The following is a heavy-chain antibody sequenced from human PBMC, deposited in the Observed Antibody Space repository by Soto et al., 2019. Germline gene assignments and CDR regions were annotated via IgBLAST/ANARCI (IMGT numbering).Heavy chain of an antibody. CDR3: ARVKYDFWSGYYYYYYGMDV. D-gene: IGHD3-3*01. CDR1: GGTFSSYA. CDR2: IIPIFGTA. J-gene: IGHJ6*02. Sequence: QVQLVQSGAEVKKPGSSVKVSCKASGGTFSSYAISWVRQAPGQGLEWMGGIIPIFGTANYAQKFQGRVTIPADESTSTAYMELSSLRSEDTAVYYCARVKYDFWSGYYYYYYGMDVWGQGTTVTVSS. V-gene: IGHV1-69*01.